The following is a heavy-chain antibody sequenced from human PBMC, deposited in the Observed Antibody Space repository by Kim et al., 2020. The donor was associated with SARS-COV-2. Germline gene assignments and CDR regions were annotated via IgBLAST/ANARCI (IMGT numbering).Heavy chain of an antibody. CDR2: IIPIFGTA. CDR3: ARGNILTAMPADFDY. CDR1: GGTFSSYA. J-gene: IGHJ4*02. V-gene: IGHV1-69*13. Sequence: SVKVSCKASGGTFSSYAISWVRQAPGQGLEWMGGIIPIFGTANYAQKFQGRVTITADESTSTAYMELSSLRSEDTAVYYCARGNILTAMPADFDYWGQGTLVTVSS. D-gene: IGHD3-9*01.